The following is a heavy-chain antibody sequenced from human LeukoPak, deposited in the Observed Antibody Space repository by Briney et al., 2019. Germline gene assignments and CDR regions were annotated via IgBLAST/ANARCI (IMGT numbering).Heavy chain of an antibody. CDR3: TRGPGGGSDY. V-gene: IGHV1-2*06. CDR1: GYTFTGYY. D-gene: IGHD3-16*01. CDR2: IYPNSGGT. Sequence: GASVKVPCKASGYTFTGYYMHWVRQAPGQGLEWMGRIYPNSGGTSYAQKFQGRVTMTRDTSITTAYMELSRLRSDDTAVYYCTRGPGGGSDYWGQGTLVTVSS. J-gene: IGHJ4*02.